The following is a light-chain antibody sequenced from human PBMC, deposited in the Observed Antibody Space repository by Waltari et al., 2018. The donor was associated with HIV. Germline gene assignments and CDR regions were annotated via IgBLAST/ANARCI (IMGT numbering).Light chain of an antibody. Sequence: QSVLTQPPSVSAAPGQKITISCSGSSYNLGNNYVAWYQQLPGAAPKVFIYDNNKRPSGIPDRFSGSKSGTSATLGITGLQTGDEADYYCGAWDSSLSVVVFGGGTKVTVL. V-gene: IGLV1-51*01. CDR2: DNN. CDR1: SYNLGNNY. J-gene: IGLJ2*01. CDR3: GAWDSSLSVVV.